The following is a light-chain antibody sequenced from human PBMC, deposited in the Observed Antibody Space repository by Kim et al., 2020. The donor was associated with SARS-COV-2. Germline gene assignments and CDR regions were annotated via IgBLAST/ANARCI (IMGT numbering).Light chain of an antibody. J-gene: IGLJ3*02. CDR1: SGHSSYA. Sequence: SVKLTCTLSSGHSSYASAWHQQQPEKGPRYLMKLNSDGSHSKGDGIPDRFSGSSSGAERYLTISSLQSEDEADYYCQTWGTGIQWVFGGGTQLTVL. V-gene: IGLV4-69*01. CDR3: QTWGTGIQWV. CDR2: LNSDGSH.